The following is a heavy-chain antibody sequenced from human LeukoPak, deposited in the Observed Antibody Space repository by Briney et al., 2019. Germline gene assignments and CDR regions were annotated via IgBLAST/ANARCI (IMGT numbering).Heavy chain of an antibody. J-gene: IGHJ4*02. D-gene: IGHD5-12*01. V-gene: IGHV3-23*01. CDR2: ITTSGGTT. CDR1: GFTFTSYA. CDR3: AKDPYRASSGLVDY. Sequence: GGSLRLSCAASGFTFTSYAMSWARQAPGKGLEWVSSITTSGGTTFYADSVKGRFTISRDNSKNTLYLQMNSLRAEDTAVYYCAKDPYRASSGLVDYWGQGTLVTVSS.